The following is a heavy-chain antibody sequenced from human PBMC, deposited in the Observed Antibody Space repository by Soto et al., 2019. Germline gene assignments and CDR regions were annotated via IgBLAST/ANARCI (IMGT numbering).Heavy chain of an antibody. CDR3: AKENFYSNYYYYYGMDV. CDR1: GFTFSSYA. V-gene: IGHV3-23*01. Sequence: VLSMRHSCAAAGFTFSSYAMSCFRQAPGKGLEWVSAISGSGGSTYYADSVKGRFTISRDNSKNTLYLQMNSLRAEDTAVYYCAKENFYSNYYYYYGMDVRGQGTTVTVSS. J-gene: IGHJ6*02. D-gene: IGHD4-4*01. CDR2: ISGSGGST.